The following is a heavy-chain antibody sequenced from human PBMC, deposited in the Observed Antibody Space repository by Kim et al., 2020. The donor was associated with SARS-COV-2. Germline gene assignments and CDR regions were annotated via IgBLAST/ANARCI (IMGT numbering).Heavy chain of an antibody. D-gene: IGHD3-10*01. CDR3: ARGAYGSGSYYTPLGGMDV. Sequence: GRFTISRDNSKNTLYLQMNNLRAEDTAVYYCARGAYGSGSYYTPLGGMDVWGQGTTVTVSS. J-gene: IGHJ6*02. V-gene: IGHV3-30*07.